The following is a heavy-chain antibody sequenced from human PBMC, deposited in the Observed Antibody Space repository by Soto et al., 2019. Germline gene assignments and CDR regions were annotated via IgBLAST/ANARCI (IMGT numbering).Heavy chain of an antibody. CDR2: IDYSGST. J-gene: IGHJ6*02. V-gene: IGHV4-59*01. Sequence: QVQLQESGPGLVKPSETLSLTCTVSGGSITSYYWSWIRQPPGKGLEWIGFIDYSGSTNYNPSLKSRVTTSVDTSKNQFSLKLSSVTAADTAAYYCASRPVGYCSGGRCYPYYGMDVWGQGTTVTVSS. CDR1: GGSITSYY. D-gene: IGHD2-15*01. CDR3: ASRPVGYCSGGRCYPYYGMDV.